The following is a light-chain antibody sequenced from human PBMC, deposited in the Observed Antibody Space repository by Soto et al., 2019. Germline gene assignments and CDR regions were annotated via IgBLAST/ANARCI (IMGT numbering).Light chain of an antibody. J-gene: IGLJ3*02. V-gene: IGLV3-21*02. Sequence: SYELTQPPSVSVAPGQTAMVTCGGNNIGNESVHWYQQRPGQAPVLVVYDDTDRPSGIPERFSGSKSGNTATLTISRVEAGDEADYYCQVWDSSGDGTSDRTSNRWVFGGGTKLTVL. CDR3: QVWDSSGDGTSDRTSNRWV. CDR1: NIGNES. CDR2: DDT.